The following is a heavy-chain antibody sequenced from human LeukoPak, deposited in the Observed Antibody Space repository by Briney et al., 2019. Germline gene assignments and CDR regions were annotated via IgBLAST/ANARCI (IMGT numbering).Heavy chain of an antibody. V-gene: IGHV3-7*02. J-gene: IGHJ4*02. D-gene: IGHD5-24*01. Sequence: GGSLRLSCTASGFTINNYWMSWVRQAPGKGLECVANIKQDGSEKYYVDSVKGRFTISRDNAKNSLYLQMNSLRAEDTAVYYCARPRDGYNPPNYWGQGTLVTVSS. CDR3: ARPRDGYNPPNY. CDR1: GFTINNYW. CDR2: IKQDGSEK.